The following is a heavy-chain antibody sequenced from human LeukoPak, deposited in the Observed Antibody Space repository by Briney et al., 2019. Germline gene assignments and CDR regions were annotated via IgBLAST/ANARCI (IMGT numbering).Heavy chain of an antibody. CDR3: ARGSYDSRGYYSDYHFYMEL. J-gene: IGHJ6*03. CDR2: INPYNGDT. V-gene: IGHV1-2*02. D-gene: IGHD3-22*01. CDR1: GYTFTGYY. Sequence: ASVTVSCKASGYTFTGYYLHWVRQAPGQGLDWMGWINPYNGDTNYSPKFKGRVTLTRDTSTTTSYMDLSRLTSDDTAVYFCARGSYDSRGYYSDYHFYMELWGKGTTVTVSS.